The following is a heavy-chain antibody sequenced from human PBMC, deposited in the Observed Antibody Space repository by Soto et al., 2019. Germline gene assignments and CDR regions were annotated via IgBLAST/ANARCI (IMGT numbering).Heavy chain of an antibody. D-gene: IGHD2-2*01. CDR2: IYHSGST. V-gene: IGHV4-30-2*01. Sequence: SETLSLTCAVSGGSISSGGYSWSWIRQPPGKGLEWIGYIYHSGSTYYNPSLKSRVTISVDRSKNQFSLKLSSVTAADTAVYYCARVVVPADIAGDYGMDVWGQATTVTVS. J-gene: IGHJ6*02. CDR3: ARVVVPADIAGDYGMDV. CDR1: GGSISSGGYS.